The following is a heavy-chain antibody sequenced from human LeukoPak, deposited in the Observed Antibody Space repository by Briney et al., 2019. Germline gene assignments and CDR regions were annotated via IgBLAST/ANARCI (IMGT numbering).Heavy chain of an antibody. CDR3: ARPLDRFLLARFDP. Sequence: PGGSLRLSCVVSGFTFSSYWMSWVRQAPGKGLEWVANIKEDGSEKYYVDSVKGRFTISRDNAKNSLYLQMNSLRAEDTAVYYCARPLDRFLLARFDPWGQGTLVIVSS. J-gene: IGHJ5*02. V-gene: IGHV3-7*01. CDR1: GFTFSSYW. CDR2: IKEDGSEK. D-gene: IGHD3-9*01.